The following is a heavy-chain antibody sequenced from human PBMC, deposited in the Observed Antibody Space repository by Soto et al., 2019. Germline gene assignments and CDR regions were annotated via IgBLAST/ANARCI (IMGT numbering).Heavy chain of an antibody. J-gene: IGHJ6*02. CDR1: GYTFTRDG. Sequence: ASVKGSCKASGYTFTRDGISWVRQAPGQGLEWMGWISAYNGNTNYAQKFQGRVTMTTDTSTSTAYMELRSLRSDDTAVYYCASSYGDSYYYGMDVWGQGTTVTVSS. CDR2: ISAYNGNT. D-gene: IGHD4-17*01. CDR3: ASSYGDSYYYGMDV. V-gene: IGHV1-18*01.